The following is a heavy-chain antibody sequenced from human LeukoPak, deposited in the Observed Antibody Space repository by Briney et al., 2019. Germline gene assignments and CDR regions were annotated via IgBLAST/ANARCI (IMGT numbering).Heavy chain of an antibody. CDR2: ISSSSSYI. J-gene: IGHJ4*02. CDR3: AGHITMVRGVIIGEDY. V-gene: IGHV3-21*01. Sequence: GGSLRLSCAASGFTFSSYWMHWVRQAPGKGLEWVSSISSSSSYIYYADSVKGRFTISRDNAKNSLYLQMNSLRAEDTAVYYCAGHITMVRGVIIGEDYWGQRTLVTVSS. D-gene: IGHD3-10*01. CDR1: GFTFSSYW.